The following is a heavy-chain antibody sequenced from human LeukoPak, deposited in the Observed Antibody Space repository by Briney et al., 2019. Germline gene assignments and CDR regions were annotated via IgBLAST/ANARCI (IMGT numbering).Heavy chain of an antibody. CDR3: ARANFLYCSSSTCLFDY. Sequence: ASVKVSCKAPGYTFTDYYMHWVRQAPGQGFEWMGWINPNDGDTNYAQKFQGRVTMTRDTSISTAHMEVSRLRSDDTAVYYCARANFLYCSSSTCLFDYWGQGTLITVSS. D-gene: IGHD2-2*01. CDR2: INPNDGDT. CDR1: GYTFTDYY. J-gene: IGHJ4*02. V-gene: IGHV1-2*02.